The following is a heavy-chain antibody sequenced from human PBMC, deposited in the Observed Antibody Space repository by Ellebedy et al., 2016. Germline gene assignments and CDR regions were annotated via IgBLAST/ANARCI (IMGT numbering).Heavy chain of an antibody. V-gene: IGHV4-59*01. CDR1: GVSISSDY. D-gene: IGHD6-19*01. CDR3: AKWNGGWYAFEV. CDR2: VFHTGNT. J-gene: IGHJ3*01. Sequence: SETLSLTCNVSGVSISSDYWNWIRRPPGKELEWIGYVFHTGNTNYNPSLKSRVTMSVDTSKSQFSLRLTSVTAADTAVYYCAKWNGGWYAFEVWGQGTMVTVSS.